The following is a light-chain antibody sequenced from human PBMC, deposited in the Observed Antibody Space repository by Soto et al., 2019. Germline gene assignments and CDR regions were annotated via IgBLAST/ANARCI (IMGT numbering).Light chain of an antibody. CDR2: DAS. J-gene: IGKJ5*01. CDR1: QSLTTN. CDR3: QQHSNWPPIT. Sequence: EVGMTQSPGTLSGSPGERAILSFMASQSLTTNLAWYQQKPGQAPRLLIYDASDRATGIPGRFSGSGSGTDFTLTISSLEPEDFAVYYCQQHSNWPPITFGQGTRLEIK. V-gene: IGKV3-11*01.